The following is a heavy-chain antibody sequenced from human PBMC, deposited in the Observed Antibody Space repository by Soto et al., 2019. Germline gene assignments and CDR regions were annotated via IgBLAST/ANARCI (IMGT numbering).Heavy chain of an antibody. CDR2: IYYSGIT. CDR3: ARSNSGYYKWFDP. CDR1: GDSISSSNYC. D-gene: IGHD3-22*01. V-gene: IGHV4-39*01. Sequence: SETLSLTCTVSGDSISSSNYCWGWIRQPPGKGLEWIANIYYSGITYCNPSLKSRVAISVDTSKNQFSLKLSSVSAADTAIYYCARSNSGYYKWFDPWGQGTLVTVSS. J-gene: IGHJ5*02.